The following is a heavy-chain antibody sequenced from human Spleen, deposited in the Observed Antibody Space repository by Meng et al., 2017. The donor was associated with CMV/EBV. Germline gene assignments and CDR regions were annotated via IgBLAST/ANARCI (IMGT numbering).Heavy chain of an antibody. CDR1: GGSISSYY. V-gene: IGHV4-59*01. CDR3: ARGGSSAWYYYYAVDV. D-gene: IGHD2-2*01. Sequence: SETLSLTCTVSGGSISSYYWSWIRQPPGKGLEWIGYIYYSGSTNYNPSLKSRVTISVDTSKNQFSLKLSSVTAADTAVYYCARGGSSAWYYYYAVDVWGQGTTVTVSS. J-gene: IGHJ6*02. CDR2: IYYSGST.